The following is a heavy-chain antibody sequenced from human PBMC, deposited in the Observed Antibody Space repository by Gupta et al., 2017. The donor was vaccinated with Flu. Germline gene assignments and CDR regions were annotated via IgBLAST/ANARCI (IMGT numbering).Heavy chain of an antibody. CDR3: AKDPSVAAVYYFDY. D-gene: IGHD6-13*01. CDR2: ISRDGSDK. J-gene: IGHJ4*02. V-gene: IGHV3-30*18. CDR1: GFTFITYA. Sequence: QVQLVESGGGVVQPGGSLRLSCEASGFTFITYAMHWVRQAPGKGLEWVAVISRDGSDKHHADSVKGRFTISRDNSKSTLYLQMNSLRTEDTAVYYCAKDPSVAAVYYFDYWGQGTLVTVSS.